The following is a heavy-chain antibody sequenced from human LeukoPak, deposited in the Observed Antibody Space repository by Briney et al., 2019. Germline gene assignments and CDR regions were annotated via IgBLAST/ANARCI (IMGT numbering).Heavy chain of an antibody. CDR1: GGTFSSCA. CDR2: IIPILGIA. CDR3: ARSPIAARPFWFDP. D-gene: IGHD6-6*01. J-gene: IGHJ5*02. V-gene: IGHV1-69*04. Sequence: ASVKVSCKASGGTFSSCAISWVRQAPGQGLEWMGRIIPILGIANYAQKFQGRVTITADKSTSTAYMELSSLRSEDTAVYYCARSPIAARPFWFDPWGQGTLVTVSS.